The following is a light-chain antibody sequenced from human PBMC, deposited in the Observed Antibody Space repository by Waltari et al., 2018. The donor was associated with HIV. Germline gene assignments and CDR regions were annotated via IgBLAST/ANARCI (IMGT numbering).Light chain of an antibody. Sequence: SYMLTQPPSVSVAPGETARITCEGDTIGSRSVQRYQQKAGQAPVLVIYYDIDRPSGIPERFSGSNSDNTATLTISRVEAGDEADYYCQVWDGDSNHVVFGGGTKLTVL. V-gene: IGLV3-21*04. CDR2: YDI. CDR3: QVWDGDSNHVV. J-gene: IGLJ2*01. CDR1: TIGSRS.